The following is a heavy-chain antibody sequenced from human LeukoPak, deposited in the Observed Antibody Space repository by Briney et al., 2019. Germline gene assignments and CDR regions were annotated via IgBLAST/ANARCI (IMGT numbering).Heavy chain of an antibody. CDR1: GGSFSGYY. J-gene: IGHJ4*02. CDR2: INHSGST. V-gene: IGHV4-34*01. Sequence: SETLSLTCAVYGGSFSGYYWSWIRQSPGKGLEWIGEINHSGSTNYNPSLKSRVTISVDTSKNQFSLKLSSVTAADTAVYYCARGRRYSYGRLFDYWGQGTLVTVSS. CDR3: ARGRRYSYGRLFDY. D-gene: IGHD5-18*01.